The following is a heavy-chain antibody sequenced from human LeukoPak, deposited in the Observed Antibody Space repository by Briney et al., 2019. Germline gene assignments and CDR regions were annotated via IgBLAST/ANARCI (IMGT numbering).Heavy chain of an antibody. CDR2: IYYSGST. J-gene: IGHJ6*03. CDR1: GHSISSGYY. CDR3: ARGPFEYCSSTSCYTHYYYYYMDV. D-gene: IGHD2-2*02. V-gene: IGHV4-38-2*02. Sequence: SETLSLTCTVSGHSISSGYYWGWIRQPPGKGLEWIGSIYYSGSTYYNPSLKSRVTISVDTSKNQFSLKLSSVTAADTAVYYCARGPFEYCSSTSCYTHYYYYYMDVWGKGTTVTVSS.